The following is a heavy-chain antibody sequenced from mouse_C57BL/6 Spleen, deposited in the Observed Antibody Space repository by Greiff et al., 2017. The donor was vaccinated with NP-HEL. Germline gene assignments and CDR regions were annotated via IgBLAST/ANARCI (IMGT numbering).Heavy chain of an antibody. Sequence: QVQLQQPGAELVMPGASVKLSCKASGYTFTSYWMHWVKQRPGQGLEWIGEIDPSDSYTNYNQKFKGKSTLTVDKSSSTAYMQLSSLTSEDSAVYYCARGGYYYGSSPLDYWGQGTTLTVSS. CDR2: IDPSDSYT. CDR3: ARGGYYYGSSPLDY. J-gene: IGHJ2*01. D-gene: IGHD1-1*01. V-gene: IGHV1-69*01. CDR1: GYTFTSYW.